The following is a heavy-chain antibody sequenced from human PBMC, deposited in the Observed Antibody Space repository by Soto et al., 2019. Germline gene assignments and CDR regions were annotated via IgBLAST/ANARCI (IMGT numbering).Heavy chain of an antibody. CDR1: GFTFSSYW. CDR2: INSDGSST. J-gene: IGHJ6*02. CDR3: ARVHDYSNPIYYYYYGMDV. Sequence: EVQLVESGGGLVQPGGSLRLSCAASGFTFSSYWMHWVRQAPGKGLVWVSRINSDGSSTSYADSVKGRFTISRDNAKNRLYLQMNSLRAEDTAVYYCARVHDYSNPIYYYYYGMDVWGQGTTVTVSS. V-gene: IGHV3-74*01. D-gene: IGHD4-4*01.